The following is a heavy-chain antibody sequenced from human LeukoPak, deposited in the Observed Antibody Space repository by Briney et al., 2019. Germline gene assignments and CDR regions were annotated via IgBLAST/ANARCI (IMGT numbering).Heavy chain of an antibody. CDR1: GFTFSSYA. Sequence: GGSLRLSCAASGFTFSSYAMHWVRQAPGKGLEWVAVISYDGSNKYYADSVKGRFTISRDNSKNTLYLQMNSLRAEDTAVYYCGRGGGGSYYGRYFDYWGQGTLVTVSS. CDR3: GRGGGGSYYGRYFDY. D-gene: IGHD1-26*01. CDR2: ISYDGSNK. J-gene: IGHJ4*02. V-gene: IGHV3-30*04.